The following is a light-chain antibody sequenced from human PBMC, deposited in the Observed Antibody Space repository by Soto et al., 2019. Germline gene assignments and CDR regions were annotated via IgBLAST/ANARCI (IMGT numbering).Light chain of an antibody. J-gene: IGKJ5*01. CDR2: DAS. CDR3: QQRANWPT. CDR1: QSIRSY. Sequence: EVVLTQSPATLSLSPGERATLSCRASQSIRSYLAWYQQKPGQAPRLLIYDASNRATGIPARFSGSGSGTDFTLTISRLDPEDFAVYYCQQRANWPTFGQGTRLEI. V-gene: IGKV3-11*01.